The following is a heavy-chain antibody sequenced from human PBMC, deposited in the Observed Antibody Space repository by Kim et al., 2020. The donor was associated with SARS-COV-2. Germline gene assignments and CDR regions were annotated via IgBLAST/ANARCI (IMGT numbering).Heavy chain of an antibody. V-gene: IGHV3-66*01. D-gene: IGHD5-12*01. CDR3: ARDFRSKEMATIQYYFDY. Sequence: KGRLTISRDNSKNTLYLQMNGLRAEDTAVYYCARDFRSKEMATIQYYFDYWGQGTLVTVSS. J-gene: IGHJ4*02.